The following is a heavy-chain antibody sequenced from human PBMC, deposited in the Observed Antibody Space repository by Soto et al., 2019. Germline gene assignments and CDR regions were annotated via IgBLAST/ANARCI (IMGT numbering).Heavy chain of an antibody. D-gene: IGHD1-7*01. J-gene: IGHJ6*01. CDR2: INPNSGGT. V-gene: IGHV1-2*02. Sequence: ASVKVSCKASGYTFTGYYMHWVRQATGQGLEWMGWINPNSGGTNYAQKFQGRVTMTRDTSIRPASMELSRLRAYDTAVYYCARKLELRGSYYYYYDMDVWGQGTTVTVSS. CDR3: ARKLELRGSYYYYYDMDV. CDR1: GYTFTGYY.